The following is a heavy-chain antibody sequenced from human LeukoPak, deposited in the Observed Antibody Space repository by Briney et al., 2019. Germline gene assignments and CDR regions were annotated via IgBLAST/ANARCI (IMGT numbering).Heavy chain of an antibody. J-gene: IGHJ4*02. CDR3: SRSLDY. CDR2: IRYDGSNK. Sequence: GGSLRLSCAASGFTFSSYGMHWVRQAPGKGLEWVAFIRYDGSNKYYADSVKGRFTISRDNAKNSLFLQMSGLRAEDTAVYYCSRSLDYWGQGALVTVSS. V-gene: IGHV3-30*02. CDR1: GFTFSSYG.